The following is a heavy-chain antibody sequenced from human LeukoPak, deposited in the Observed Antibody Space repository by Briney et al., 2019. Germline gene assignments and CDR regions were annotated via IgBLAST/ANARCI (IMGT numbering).Heavy chain of an antibody. J-gene: IGHJ4*02. CDR2: ISSNGGTT. D-gene: IGHD3-22*01. CDR1: GFTFGNYG. Sequence: GGSLRLSCAASGFTFGNYGLHWVRQAPGKRLEYVSAISSNGGTTYYANSVKGRFTISRDNSKNTLYLQMGSLRAEDVAVYYCATGYDSSGYYQYWGQGTLVTVSS. V-gene: IGHV3-64*01. CDR3: ATGYDSSGYYQY.